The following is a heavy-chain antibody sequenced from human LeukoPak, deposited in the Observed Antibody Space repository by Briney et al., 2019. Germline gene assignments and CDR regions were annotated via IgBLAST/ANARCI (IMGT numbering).Heavy chain of an antibody. CDR1: GGSFSGYY. J-gene: IGHJ4*02. CDR2: INHSGST. Sequence: PSETLSLTCAVYGGSFSGYYWSWIRQPPGKGLEWIGEINHSGSTNYNPSLKSRVTISVDTSKNQFSLKLSSVTAAGTAVYYCARATVTGGVFDYWGQGTLVTVSS. D-gene: IGHD4-11*01. V-gene: IGHV4-34*01. CDR3: ARATVTGGVFDY.